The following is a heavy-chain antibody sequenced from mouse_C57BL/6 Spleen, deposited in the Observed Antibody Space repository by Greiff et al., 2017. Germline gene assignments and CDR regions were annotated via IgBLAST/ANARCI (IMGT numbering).Heavy chain of an antibody. V-gene: IGHV5-12*01. CDR2: ISNGGGST. D-gene: IGHD2-4*01. CDR3: ARTGYDYSLTGHHWFAY. J-gene: IGHJ3*01. CDR1: GFTFSDYY. Sequence: VKVVESGGGLVQPGGSLKLSCAASGFTFSDYYMYWVRQTPEKRLEWVAYISNGGGSTYYPDIVKGRFTISRANAKNTLYLQMSRLKSEDTAMYYCARTGYDYSLTGHHWFAYWGQGTLVTVSA.